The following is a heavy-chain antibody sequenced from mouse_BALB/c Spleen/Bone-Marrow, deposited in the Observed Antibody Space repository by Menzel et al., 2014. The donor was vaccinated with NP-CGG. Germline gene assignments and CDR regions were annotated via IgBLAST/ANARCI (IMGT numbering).Heavy chain of an antibody. CDR3: ARWEYYAMDY. CDR2: IDPANGNT. Sequence: PLQQSGAELVKPEASVKLSCTASGFNIKDTYMHWVKQRPEQGLEWIGRIDPANGNTKYDPKFQGKATITADTSSNTAYLQLSSLTSEDTAVYYCARWEYYAMDYWGQGTSVTVSS. J-gene: IGHJ4*01. CDR1: GFNIKDTY. V-gene: IGHV14-3*02. D-gene: IGHD4-1*01.